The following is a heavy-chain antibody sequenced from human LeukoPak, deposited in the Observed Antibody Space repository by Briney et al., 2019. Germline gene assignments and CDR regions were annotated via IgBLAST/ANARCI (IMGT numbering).Heavy chain of an antibody. Sequence: PSETLSLTCTVSXGXXSXYYWSWVXXXPXXXLEWICYIYYSGSTNYNPSLXXRVTISVDTSKNXFSLKLRTVTAADTAVYYCARLTXXDSXRWYWYVGLWGRGTLVTVSS. CDR1: XGXXSXYY. V-gene: IGHV4-59*08. CDR2: IYYSGST. J-gene: IGHJ2*01. D-gene: IGHD6-13*01. CDR3: ARLTXXDSXRWYWYVGL.